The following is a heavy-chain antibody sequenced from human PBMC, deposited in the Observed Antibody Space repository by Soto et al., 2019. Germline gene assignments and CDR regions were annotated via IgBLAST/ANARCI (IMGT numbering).Heavy chain of an antibody. J-gene: IGHJ5*02. CDR2: IYWNDDK. CDR1: GFSLSTSGVG. Sequence: QITLKESGPTLVKPTQTLTLTCTFSGFSLSTSGVGVGWIRQPPGKALEWLALIYWNDDKRYSPSLKSRLTITKDTSKNQVVLTMTNMDPVDTATYYCARELVGHVSGNWFDPWGQGTLLLVSS. D-gene: IGHD6-6*01. V-gene: IGHV2-5*01. CDR3: ARELVGHVSGNWFDP.